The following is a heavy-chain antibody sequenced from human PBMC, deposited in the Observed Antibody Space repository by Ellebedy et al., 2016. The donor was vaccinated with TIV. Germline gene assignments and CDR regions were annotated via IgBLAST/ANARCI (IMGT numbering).Heavy chain of an antibody. Sequence: GESLKISXAASGFTFSSYAMNWVRQAPGKGLEWVSSISDSSSYIYYTDSIKGRFTISRDNTKYSLYLQMNSLRAEDTAVYYCARVDTGYCSSASCYLDLDYWGQGTLVTVSS. J-gene: IGHJ4*02. V-gene: IGHV3-21*01. CDR2: ISDSSSYI. D-gene: IGHD2-2*01. CDR1: GFTFSSYA. CDR3: ARVDTGYCSSASCYLDLDY.